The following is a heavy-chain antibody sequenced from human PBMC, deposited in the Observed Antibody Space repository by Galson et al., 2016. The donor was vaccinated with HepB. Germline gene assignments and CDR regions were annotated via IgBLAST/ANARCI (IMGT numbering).Heavy chain of an antibody. CDR2: ISWNGRTL. CDR1: GFSLAEYA. V-gene: IGHV3-9*01. J-gene: IGHJ4*02. D-gene: IGHD6-19*01. Sequence: SLRLSCAASGFSLAEYAIHWVRQAPGKGLEWVSGISWNGRTLGYADSVKGRFTISKDYAKNSLYLQMNSLRPEDTAMYYCAKDETSSYSSGWYYFDYWGQGTLVTVSS. CDR3: AKDETSSYSSGWYYFDY.